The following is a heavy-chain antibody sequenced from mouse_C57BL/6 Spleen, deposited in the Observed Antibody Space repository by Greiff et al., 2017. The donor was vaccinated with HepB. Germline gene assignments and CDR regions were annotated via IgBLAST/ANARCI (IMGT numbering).Heavy chain of an antibody. CDR3: ARGTTVVAGYAMDY. CDR1: GYTFTSYW. V-gene: IGHV1-52*01. Sequence: QVQLQQPGAELVRPGSSVKLSCKASGYTFTSYWMHWVKQRPIQGLEWIGNIDPSDSETHYNQKFKDKATLTVDKSSSTAYMQLSSLTSEDSAVYYCARGTTVVAGYAMDYWGQGTSVTVSS. J-gene: IGHJ4*01. CDR2: IDPSDSET. D-gene: IGHD1-1*01.